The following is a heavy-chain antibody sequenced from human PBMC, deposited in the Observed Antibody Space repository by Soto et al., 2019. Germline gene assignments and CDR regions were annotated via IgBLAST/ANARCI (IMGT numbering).Heavy chain of an antibody. Sequence: QVQLQESGPGLVKPSETLSLTCTVSGDSISSYYWSWIRQLAGKGMEWIGRIHTTENTNYNPSLRSRVAMSVDTSNNQFSLKLTSLTAADTAVYYCARALTSAAGLYFDYWGQGTLVTVSS. CDR1: GDSISSYY. CDR3: ARALTSAAGLYFDY. D-gene: IGHD6-13*01. CDR2: IHTTENT. J-gene: IGHJ4*02. V-gene: IGHV4-4*07.